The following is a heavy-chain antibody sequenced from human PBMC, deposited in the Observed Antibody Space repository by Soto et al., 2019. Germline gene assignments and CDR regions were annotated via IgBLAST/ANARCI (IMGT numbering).Heavy chain of an antibody. V-gene: IGHV4-59*08. J-gene: IGHJ4*02. CDR1: GGSISSYY. CDR3: ASSVTPMTFDY. Sequence: PSETLSLTCTVSGGSISSYYWSWIRQPPGKGLEWIGYIYYSGSTNYNPSLKSRVTISVDTSKNQFSLKLSSVTAADTAVYYCASSVTPMTFDYWGQGTLVTVSS. D-gene: IGHD4-4*01. CDR2: IYYSGST.